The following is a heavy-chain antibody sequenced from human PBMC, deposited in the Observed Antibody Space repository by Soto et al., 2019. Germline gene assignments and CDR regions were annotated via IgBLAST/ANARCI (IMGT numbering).Heavy chain of an antibody. CDR3: AKDKVPYYAFWSGQRWFEP. V-gene: IGHV3-23*01. CDR1: VFTFSSYA. J-gene: IGHJ5*02. D-gene: IGHD3-3*01. Sequence: LRLSCAASVFTFSSYAMSWVRQAPGKGLEWVSAISGSGGSTYYADSVKGRFTIYRDNSKSIVYLQMNNVRIEHAAKYYCAKDKVPYYAFWSGQRWFEPWGQGTQVAVCS. CDR2: ISGSGGST.